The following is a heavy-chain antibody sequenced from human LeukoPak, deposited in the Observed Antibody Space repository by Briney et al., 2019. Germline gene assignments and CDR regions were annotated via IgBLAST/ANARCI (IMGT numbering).Heavy chain of an antibody. D-gene: IGHD6-19*01. CDR3: ARVWSSGWFYPIGY. J-gene: IGHJ4*02. CDR2: INHSGST. V-gene: IGHV4-34*01. CDR1: GGSFSGYY. Sequence: PSETLSLTCAVYGGSFSGYYWSWIRQPPGKGLEWIGEINHSGSTNYNPSLKSRVTISVDTSKNQFSLKLSSVTAADTAVYYCARVWSSGWFYPIGYWGQGTLVTVSS.